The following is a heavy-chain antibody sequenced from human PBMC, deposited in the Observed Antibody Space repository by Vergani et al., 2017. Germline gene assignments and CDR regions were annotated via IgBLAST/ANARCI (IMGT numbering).Heavy chain of an antibody. CDR3: VRDQVTMLRGSDALDI. CDR2: IRSKAYGQAT. J-gene: IGHJ3*02. Sequence: EVQLVESGGDLVQPGRSLRLSCTASGFTFGYYAMDWFRQAPGQGLEWVGGIRSKAYGQATIYAASVKGRFTISRDDSKSFAYLQMNNLQTGDIAMYYCVRDQVTMLRGSDALDIWGQGTKVTVSS. V-gene: IGHV3-49*03. D-gene: IGHD3-10*01. CDR1: GFTFGYYA.